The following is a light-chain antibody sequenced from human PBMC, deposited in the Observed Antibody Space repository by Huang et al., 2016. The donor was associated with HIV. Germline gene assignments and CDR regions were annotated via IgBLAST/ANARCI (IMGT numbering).Light chain of an antibody. Sequence: IVLTQSPATLSLSPGERATLSCRASQSVSSYLAWYQQRPGRAPRLLIDDASSRATGIPDRCSGSGAGTDFTLTSSSLEPEDFAVYYCQQRGNWPLTVGGGTKVEIK. CDR1: QSVSSY. CDR2: DAS. CDR3: QQRGNWPLT. J-gene: IGKJ4*01. V-gene: IGKV3-11*01.